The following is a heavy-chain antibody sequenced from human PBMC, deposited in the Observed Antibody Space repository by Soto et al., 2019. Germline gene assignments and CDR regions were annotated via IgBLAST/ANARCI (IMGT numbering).Heavy chain of an antibody. CDR1: GFTFSSYG. D-gene: IGHD3-16*01. Sequence: QVQLVESGGGVVQPGRSLRLSCAASGFTFSSYGMHWVRQAPGKGLEWVAVIWYDGSNKYYADSVKGRFTISRDNSKNPRYVQMNSMRAEDTAVYYCASGGVGGSFDYWGQGTLVTVSS. CDR3: ASGGVGGSFDY. CDR2: IWYDGSNK. J-gene: IGHJ4*02. V-gene: IGHV3-33*01.